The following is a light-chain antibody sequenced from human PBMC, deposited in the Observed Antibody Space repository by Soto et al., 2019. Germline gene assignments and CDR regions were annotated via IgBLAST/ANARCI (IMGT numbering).Light chain of an antibody. V-gene: IGKV3-20*01. CDR3: QQYGTSPPYT. CDR2: GAS. Sequence: EIVLTQSPGTLSLSPGERATLSCRASQSVSINYLAWYQQKPGQAPRLLIYGASGRATGIPDRFGGGGPGTDFTLTISRLEPEDFAVYYCQQYGTSPPYTFGQGTKLEIK. CDR1: QSVSINY. J-gene: IGKJ2*01.